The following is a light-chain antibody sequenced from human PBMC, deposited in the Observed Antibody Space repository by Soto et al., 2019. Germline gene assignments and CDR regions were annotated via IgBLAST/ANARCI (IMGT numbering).Light chain of an antibody. CDR2: DAS. CDR1: QDISNY. V-gene: IGKV1-33*01. CDR3: LQFHNLPT. Sequence: DIQMTQSPCSLSASVGDRVTITCQASQDISNYLNWYQHKPGKAPKILIYDASTLETGVPSRFSGSGSGTDFTFTISSLQPEDIATYYCLQFHNLPTFGGGTKVDIK. J-gene: IGKJ4*01.